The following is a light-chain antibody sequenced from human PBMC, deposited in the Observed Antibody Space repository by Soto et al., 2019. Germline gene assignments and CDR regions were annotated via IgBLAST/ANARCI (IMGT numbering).Light chain of an antibody. J-gene: IGKJ1*01. CDR3: QQYNDYSWT. CDR2: AAS. V-gene: IGKV1-5*01. Sequence: GDRVTITCRASQSISIWLAWYQQKPGKAPKLLIYAASSLESGVPSRFSGSGSGTEFTLTISSLQPDDFAAYSCQQYNDYSWTFGQGTKVEIK. CDR1: QSISIW.